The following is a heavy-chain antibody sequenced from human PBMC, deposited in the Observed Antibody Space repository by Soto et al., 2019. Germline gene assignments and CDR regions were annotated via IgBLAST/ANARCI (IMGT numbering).Heavy chain of an antibody. CDR3: ARDEGGYDILTGYYKDQHFDY. CDR1: GYTFTHFY. Sequence: ASVKVSCKASGYTFTHFYITWVRQAPGQGLEWMGAISPHSFNTNYAQKFRGRVTLTTEKSTNTAYMDLRSLTSDDTAVYYCARDEGGYDILTGYYKDQHFDYWGQGVPVTVSS. V-gene: IGHV1-18*01. D-gene: IGHD3-9*01. CDR2: ISPHSFNT. J-gene: IGHJ4*02.